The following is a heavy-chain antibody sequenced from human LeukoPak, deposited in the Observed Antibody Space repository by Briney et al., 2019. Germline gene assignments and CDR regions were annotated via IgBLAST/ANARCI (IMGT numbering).Heavy chain of an antibody. D-gene: IGHD5-24*01. Sequence: PGGSLRLSCAASGFTFSSYAMSWVRQAPGKGLEWVSAISGSGGSTYYADSVKGRFTISRDNSKNTLYLQMGSLRAEDMAAYYCARWGVGVATVNAFDIWGQGTMVTVSS. J-gene: IGHJ3*02. CDR3: ARWGVGVATVNAFDI. CDR1: GFTFSSYA. CDR2: ISGSGGST. V-gene: IGHV3-23*01.